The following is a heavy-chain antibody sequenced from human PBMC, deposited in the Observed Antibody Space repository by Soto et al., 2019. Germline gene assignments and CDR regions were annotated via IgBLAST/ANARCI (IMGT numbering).Heavy chain of an antibody. CDR2: IWYDGKTK. Sequence: QIQLVESGGGVVQPGRSLRLSCTASGFTFNSYGFNWVRQAPGKGLEWVAVIWYDGKTKYYAYSVKGRFTISRDNLRSTVYLQMNSLTAEDTAVYYCARPLVAPVAGPYYYGMDVWGQGNTVTVSS. V-gene: IGHV3-33*01. J-gene: IGHJ6*02. CDR1: GFTFNSYG. D-gene: IGHD6-19*01. CDR3: ARPLVAPVAGPYYYGMDV.